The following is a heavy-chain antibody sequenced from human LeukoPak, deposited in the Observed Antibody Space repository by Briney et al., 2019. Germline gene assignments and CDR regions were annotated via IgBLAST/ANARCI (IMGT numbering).Heavy chain of an antibody. V-gene: IGHV1-24*01. CDR3: ATVRRAMVSTGDAFDI. D-gene: IGHD5-18*01. J-gene: IGHJ3*02. Sequence: GAAVKVSCKVPGYTLTELSMHWVRQAPGKGLEWMGGFDPEDGETIYAQKFQGRVTMTEDTSTDTAYMELSSLRSEDTAVYYCATVRRAMVSTGDAFDIWGQGAMVTVSS. CDR1: GYTLTELS. CDR2: FDPEDGET.